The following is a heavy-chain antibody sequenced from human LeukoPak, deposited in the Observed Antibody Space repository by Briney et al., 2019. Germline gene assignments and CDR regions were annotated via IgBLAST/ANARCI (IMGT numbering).Heavy chain of an antibody. J-gene: IGHJ4*02. CDR2: IYYSGST. D-gene: IGHD6-13*01. CDR3: ARDRGHSRAAGPLGY. Sequence: PSETLSLTCTVSGGSISSYYWSWIRQPPGKGLEWIGYIYYSGSTNYNPSLKSRVTISVDTSKNQFSLKLSSVTAADTAVYYCARDRGHSRAAGPLGYWGQGTLVTVSS. V-gene: IGHV4-59*01. CDR1: GGSISSYY.